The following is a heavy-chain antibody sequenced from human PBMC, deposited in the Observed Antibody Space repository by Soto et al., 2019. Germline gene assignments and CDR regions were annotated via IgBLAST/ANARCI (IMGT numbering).Heavy chain of an antibody. CDR3: ARVWGSSSRVYYYYGMDV. CDR2: ISSSGSTI. J-gene: IGHJ6*02. V-gene: IGHV3-48*03. Sequence: GGSLRLSCAASGFTFSSYEMNWFRQAPGKGLEWVSYISSSGSTIYYADSVKGRFTISRDNAKNSLYLQMNGLRAEDTAVYYCARVWGSSSRVYYYYGMDVWGQGTTVTVSS. CDR1: GFTFSSYE. D-gene: IGHD6-6*01.